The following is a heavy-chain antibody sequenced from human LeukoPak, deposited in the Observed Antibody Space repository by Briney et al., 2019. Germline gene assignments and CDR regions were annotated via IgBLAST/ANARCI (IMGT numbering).Heavy chain of an antibody. CDR3: ARVFAVAGTRRVYFQH. CDR2: INPNSGGT. Sequence: ASVKVSCKASGYTFTGYYMHWVRQAPGQGLEWMGWINPNSGGTNYAQKFQGRVTMTRDTSIGTAYMELSRLRSDDTAVYYCARVFAVAGTRRVYFQHWGQGTLVTVSS. D-gene: IGHD6-19*01. V-gene: IGHV1-2*02. J-gene: IGHJ1*01. CDR1: GYTFTGYY.